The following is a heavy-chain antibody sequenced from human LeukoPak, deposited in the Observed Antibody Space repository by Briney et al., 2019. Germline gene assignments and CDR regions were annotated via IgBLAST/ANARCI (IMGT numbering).Heavy chain of an antibody. V-gene: IGHV3-23*01. CDR2: ISDNEEVP. Sequence: GGSLRLSCAASGFNFNYYAMSWVRQAPGKGLEWVSGISDNEEVPYYTDSVKGRFTIPRDNAKNTVYLQLNNLRADDTAVYFCARHDSFIPYWGQGTLVSVSS. CDR3: ARHDSFIPY. D-gene: IGHD5-18*01. CDR1: GFNFNYYA. J-gene: IGHJ4*02.